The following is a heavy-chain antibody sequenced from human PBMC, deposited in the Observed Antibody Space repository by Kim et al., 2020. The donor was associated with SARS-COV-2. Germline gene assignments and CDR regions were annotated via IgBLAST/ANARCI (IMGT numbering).Heavy chain of an antibody. CDR1: GYTFTSYG. V-gene: IGHV1-18*04. J-gene: IGHJ5*02. CDR2: ISAYNGNT. D-gene: IGHD6-13*01. CDR3: ARESPSIAAARDNWFDP. Sequence: ASVKVSCKASGYTFTSYGISWVRQAPGQGLEWMGWISAYNGNTNYAQKLQGRVTMTTDTSTSTAYMELRSLRSDDTAVYYCARESPSIAAARDNWFDPWGQGTLVTVSS.